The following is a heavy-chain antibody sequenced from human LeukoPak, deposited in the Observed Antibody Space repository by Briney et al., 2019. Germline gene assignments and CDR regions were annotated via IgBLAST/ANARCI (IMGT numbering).Heavy chain of an antibody. Sequence: GESPKISCKGSGYSFTSYWIGWVRQMPGKGLEWMGIIYPGDSDTRYSPSFQGQVTISADKSISTAYLQWSSLKASDTAMYYCARQYCSSTSCYLAFDIWGQGTMVTVSS. CDR3: ARQYCSSTSCYLAFDI. CDR2: IYPGDSDT. V-gene: IGHV5-51*01. D-gene: IGHD2-2*01. J-gene: IGHJ3*02. CDR1: GYSFTSYW.